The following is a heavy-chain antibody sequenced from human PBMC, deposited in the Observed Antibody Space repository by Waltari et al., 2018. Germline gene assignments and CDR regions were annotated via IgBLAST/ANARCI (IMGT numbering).Heavy chain of an antibody. CDR2: ISWNSGKT. V-gene: IGHV3-9*01. D-gene: IGHD3-22*01. J-gene: IGHJ4*02. Sequence: EVKLLESGGDLFQPGRALTPSCAAAGLPFGYYVMQSVRQIPGKGLEWVSGISWNSGKTAYTDSVKGRFTISRDTAKNSLYLHMSSLRPEDTAVYYCAKKRTTYYDSSGGAFFDCWGQGTLVTVSS. CDR3: AKKRTTYYDSSGGAFFDC. CDR1: GLPFGYYV.